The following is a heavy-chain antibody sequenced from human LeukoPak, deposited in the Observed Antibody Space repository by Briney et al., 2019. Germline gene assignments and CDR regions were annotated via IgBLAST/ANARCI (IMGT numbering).Heavy chain of an antibody. J-gene: IGHJ4*02. Sequence: ASVKVSCKTSGYTFTNNAVHWVRQAPGQRLEFVGWINVGNGDTQYSQKFQGRVTITRDASASTAYMELSSLRSEDTAVYYCTRDMYYVSGGVFDHWGQGTLVTVSS. V-gene: IGHV1-3*01. CDR3: TRDMYYVSGGVFDH. CDR1: GYTFTNNA. D-gene: IGHD3-10*01. CDR2: INVGNGDT.